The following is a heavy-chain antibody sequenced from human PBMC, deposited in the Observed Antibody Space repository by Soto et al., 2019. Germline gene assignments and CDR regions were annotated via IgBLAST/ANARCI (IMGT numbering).Heavy chain of an antibody. J-gene: IGHJ4*02. Sequence: SVPTLVNPTQTLTLTCTFSGFSLSTSGLGVGWIRQPPGKALEWLALIYWNDDKRYSPSLKSRLTITKDTSKNQVVLTMTNMDPVDTATYYCARSGDYDVLFDYWGQGTLVTVSS. CDR3: ARSGDYDVLFDY. CDR1: GFSLSTSGLG. D-gene: IGHD4-17*01. CDR2: IYWNDDK. V-gene: IGHV2-5*01.